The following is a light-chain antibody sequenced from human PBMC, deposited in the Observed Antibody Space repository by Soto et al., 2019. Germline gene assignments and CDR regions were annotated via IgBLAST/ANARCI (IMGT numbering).Light chain of an antibody. Sequence: DIPMTQSPSSLSASVGDRVTITCRASQTITTYLNWYQQKPGKAPHLLFYGASTLQSGVPSRFTGSGSGTDFTLTINNLQPEDFATYHCQQSHSTPWTFGQGTKVEIK. CDR3: QQSHSTPWT. CDR1: QTITTY. CDR2: GAS. V-gene: IGKV1-39*01. J-gene: IGKJ1*01.